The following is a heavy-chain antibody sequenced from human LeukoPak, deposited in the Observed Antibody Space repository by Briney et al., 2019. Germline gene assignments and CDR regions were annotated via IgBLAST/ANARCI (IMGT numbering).Heavy chain of an antibody. Sequence: GGSLRFSCAASGFSFSGYSMNWVRQPPGQGLEWISYISRGSHTIYYADSVRGRFTISRDDAKNSLYLQMNSLRAEDTGIYYCSRETTSGYWGQGTLVTVSS. CDR1: GFSFSGYS. CDR2: ISRGSHTI. CDR3: SRETTSGY. D-gene: IGHD1-1*01. V-gene: IGHV3-48*04. J-gene: IGHJ4*02.